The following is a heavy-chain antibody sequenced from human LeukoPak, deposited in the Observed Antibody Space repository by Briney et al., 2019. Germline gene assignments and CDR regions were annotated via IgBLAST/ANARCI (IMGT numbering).Heavy chain of an antibody. D-gene: IGHD5-24*01. V-gene: IGHV3-23*01. CDR1: GFTFSSYA. CDR2: ISGRGGST. J-gene: IGHJ4*02. CDR3: ANGEMARSPAVFRN. Sequence: GGSLRLSCAASGFTFSSYAMSWVRQAPGQGLQWVSVISGRGGSTYYADSVKGRFTISRDNSKNTLYLQMNSLRAEDTAVYYCANGEMARSPAVFRNWGQGTLVTVSS.